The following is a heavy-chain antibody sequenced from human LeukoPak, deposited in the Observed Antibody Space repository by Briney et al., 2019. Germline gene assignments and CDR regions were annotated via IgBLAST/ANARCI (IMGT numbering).Heavy chain of an antibody. D-gene: IGHD2-2*01. CDR2: KWSDGNDK. J-gene: IGHJ4*02. Sequence: PGGSLGLSCSASGFTVSRYGMHWVRQTPGKGPEWVANMWAVKWSDGNDKFYADSVKGRLQMNSLRPEDTAIYYCARARDAYIHGLEHWDRGTLVTVSS. CDR3: ARARDAYIHGLEH. CDR1: GFTVSRYG. V-gene: IGHV3-33*01.